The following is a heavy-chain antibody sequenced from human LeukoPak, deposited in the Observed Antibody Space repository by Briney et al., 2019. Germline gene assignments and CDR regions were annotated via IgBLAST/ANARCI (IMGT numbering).Heavy chain of an antibody. V-gene: IGHV3-23*01. CDR3: ATEKGDSPDY. J-gene: IGHJ4*02. CDR1: GFTFSSYA. CDR2: ISGSGGNT. Sequence: GGSLRLSCAASGFTFSSYAMSWVRQAPGKGLEWVSGISGSGGNTYYADSVKGRFTISRDNSKNTLFLRMNSLRAEDTAVYYCATEKGDSPDYWGQGTLVTVSS. D-gene: IGHD2-21*01.